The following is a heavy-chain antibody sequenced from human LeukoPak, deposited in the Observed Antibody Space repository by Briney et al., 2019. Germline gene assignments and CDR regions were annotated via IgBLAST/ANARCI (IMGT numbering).Heavy chain of an antibody. J-gene: IGHJ4*02. CDR2: IYYSGST. CDR3: ARGSIIDY. V-gene: IGHV4-39*07. CDR1: GGSISSNNYY. Sequence: SETLSLTCTVSGGSISSNNYYWGWIRQPPGKGLEWIGSIYYSGSTYYNPSLKSRVTISVDTPKNQFSLKLSSVTAADTAVYFCARGSIIDYWGQGTLVTVSS.